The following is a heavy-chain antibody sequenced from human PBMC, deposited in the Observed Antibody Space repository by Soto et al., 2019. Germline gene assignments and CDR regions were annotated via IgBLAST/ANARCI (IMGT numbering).Heavy chain of an antibody. J-gene: IGHJ4*02. CDR2: INSGGSNI. Sequence: EVRLVESGGNLIQPGGSLTLSCAASGVTFSNYGMTWVRQAPGEGLEWVSHINSGGSNILYADSVKGRFTISRDNGKNSVYLHMNSLIDEDTAVYYCATDPDGALDFDYWGQGTLVSVSS. CDR3: ATDPDGALDFDY. V-gene: IGHV3-48*02. CDR1: GVTFSNYG. D-gene: IGHD4-17*01.